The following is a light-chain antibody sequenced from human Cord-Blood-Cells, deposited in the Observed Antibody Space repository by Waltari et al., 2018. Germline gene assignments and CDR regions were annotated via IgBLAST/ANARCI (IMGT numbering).Light chain of an antibody. J-gene: IGLJ3*02. Sequence: QSALPQPPPVSGSPGPSVTIPCPGPTSDVGVYTYVPWYQQHPGKAPKLMIYDVSKRPSGVPDRFSGSKSGNTASLTISGLQAEDEADYYCCSYAGSYTWVFGGGTKLTVL. CDR3: CSYAGSYTWV. CDR1: TSDVGVYTY. V-gene: IGLV2-11*01. CDR2: DVS.